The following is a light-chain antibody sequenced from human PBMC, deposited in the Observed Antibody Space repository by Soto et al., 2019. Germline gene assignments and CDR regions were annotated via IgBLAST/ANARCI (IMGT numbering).Light chain of an antibody. Sequence: QSALTQPASVSGSPGQSITISCTGTSSDVGGYNYVSWYQQHPGKAPKLMSYDVSNRPSGVSNRFSGSKSGNTASLTISGLQAEDEADYYCSSYTSSSTLSYVFGTGTKVTVL. CDR1: SSDVGGYNY. CDR3: SSYTSSSTLSYV. V-gene: IGLV2-14*01. CDR2: DVS. J-gene: IGLJ1*01.